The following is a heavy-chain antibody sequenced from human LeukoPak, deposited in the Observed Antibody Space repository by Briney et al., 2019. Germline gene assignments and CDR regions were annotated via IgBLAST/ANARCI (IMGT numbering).Heavy chain of an antibody. CDR2: IINGRTT. CDR3: ARRVRYIGIQN. V-gene: IGHV4-34*12. Sequence: RSSETLSLTCDVYGGSFSGDYWSWIRQPPGKGLEWIGEIINGRTTYYDPSLKSRVTISIDTSKKQFSLELTSVTAADTAVYYCARRVRYIGIQNWGQGTLVTVSS. CDR1: GGSFSGDY. J-gene: IGHJ1*01. D-gene: IGHD1-14*01.